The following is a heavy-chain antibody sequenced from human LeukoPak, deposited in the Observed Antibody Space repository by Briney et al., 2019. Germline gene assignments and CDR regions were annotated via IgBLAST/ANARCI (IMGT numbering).Heavy chain of an antibody. J-gene: IGHJ5*02. Sequence: ASVKVSCKASGYTFTGYYMHWVRQAPGQGLEWMGWINPNSGGTNYAQKFQGRVTMTRDTSISTAYMELSRLRSDDTAVYYCARAHGYSGYVFDTWGQGTLVTVSS. D-gene: IGHD5-12*01. V-gene: IGHV1-2*02. CDR1: GYTFTGYY. CDR3: ARAHGYSGYVFDT. CDR2: INPNSGGT.